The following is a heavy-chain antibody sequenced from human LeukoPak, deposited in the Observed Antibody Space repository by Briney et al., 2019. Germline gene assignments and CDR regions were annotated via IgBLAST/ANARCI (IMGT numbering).Heavy chain of an antibody. Sequence: GGSLRLSCAASGFTFSSYGMHWVRQAPGKGLEWVAVISYDGSNKYYADSVKGRFTISRDNSKNTLYLQMNSLRAEDTAVYYCAREDNSGYFPLDYWGQGTLVTVSS. CDR3: AREDNSGYFPLDY. D-gene: IGHD3-22*01. CDR1: GFTFSSYG. V-gene: IGHV3-30*03. CDR2: ISYDGSNK. J-gene: IGHJ4*02.